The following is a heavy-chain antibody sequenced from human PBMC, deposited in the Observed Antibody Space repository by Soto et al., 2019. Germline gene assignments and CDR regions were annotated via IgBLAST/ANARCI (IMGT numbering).Heavy chain of an antibody. J-gene: IGHJ5*02. D-gene: IGHD2-21*02. Sequence: PSETLSLTCTVSGGSISSYYWSWIRQPPGKGLEWIGHIYYSGSTNYNPSLKSRVTISVDTSKNQFSLKLISMASADTAIYFCARRAVAVSTIREDNWLDPWGQGTLVTVSS. CDR3: ARRAVAVSTIREDNWLDP. CDR1: GGSISSYY. CDR2: IYYSGST. V-gene: IGHV4-59*01.